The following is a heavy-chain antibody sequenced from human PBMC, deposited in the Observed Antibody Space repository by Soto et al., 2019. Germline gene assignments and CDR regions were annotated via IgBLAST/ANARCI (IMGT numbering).Heavy chain of an antibody. CDR2: ISHSGTT. Sequence: QVQLQESGPGLVEPSGTLSLTCAVSLVSITSGDWWSWVRQPPGRGLEYIGEISHSGTTNYNPSLERRLTISLAASKNQFSLKLTSVPAAGPAVYYCATKNVPTPGTYWGPGNLVIVSS. CDR3: ATKNVPTPGTY. D-gene: IGHD2-2*01. J-gene: IGHJ4*02. V-gene: IGHV4-4*02. CDR1: LVSITSGDW.